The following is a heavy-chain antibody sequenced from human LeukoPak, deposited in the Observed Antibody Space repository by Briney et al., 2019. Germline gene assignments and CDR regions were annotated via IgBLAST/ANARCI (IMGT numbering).Heavy chain of an antibody. V-gene: IGHV3-15*01. CDR1: GFTSSNAW. CDR3: TTKTASGTGGTFYYYYGMDV. Sequence: GGSLRLSCAASGFTSSNAWMSWVRQAPGKGLEWVGRIKSKTDGGTTDYAAPVKGRFTISRDDSKNTLYLQMNTLRAEDTAVYFCTTKTASGTGGTFYYYYGMDVWGQGTTVTVSS. CDR2: IKSKTDGGTT. J-gene: IGHJ6*02. D-gene: IGHD2-8*02.